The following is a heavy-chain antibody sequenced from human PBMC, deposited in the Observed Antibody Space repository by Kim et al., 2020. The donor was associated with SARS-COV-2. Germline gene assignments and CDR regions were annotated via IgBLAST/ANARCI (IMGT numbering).Heavy chain of an antibody. CDR2: IWYDGSNK. Sequence: GGSLRLSCAASGFTFSSYGMHWVRQAPGKGLEWVAVIWYDGSNKYYADSVKGRFTISRDNSKNTLYLQMNSLRAEDTAVYYCAKEGGLQQLPKAGAFDIWGQGTMVTVSS. CDR3: AKEGGLQQLPKAGAFDI. CDR1: GFTFSSYG. D-gene: IGHD6-13*01. V-gene: IGHV3-33*06. J-gene: IGHJ3*02.